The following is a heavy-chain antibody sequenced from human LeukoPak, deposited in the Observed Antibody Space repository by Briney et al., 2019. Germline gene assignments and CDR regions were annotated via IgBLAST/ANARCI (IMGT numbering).Heavy chain of an antibody. D-gene: IGHD3-22*01. V-gene: IGHV4-59*01. CDR3: ARVSPDNYYDSSGYYYGFDY. CDR1: GGSISSYY. J-gene: IGHJ4*02. CDR2: IYYSGST. Sequence: SETLSLTCTVSGGSISSYYWSWIRQPPGKGLEWIGYIYYSGSTNYNPYLKSRVTISVDTSTNQFSLKLSSVTAADTAVYYCARVSPDNYYDSSGYYYGFDYWGQGTLVTVSS.